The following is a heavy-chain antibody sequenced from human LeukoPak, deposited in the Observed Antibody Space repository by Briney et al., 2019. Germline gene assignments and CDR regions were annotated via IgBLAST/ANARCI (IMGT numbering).Heavy chain of an antibody. CDR2: ISYEGST. Sequence: SETLSLTCTVSGGSISSFYWSWIRQPPGKGLEWIGYISYEGSTNYHLSLKSRVTISVDTSKNQFSLKLNSVTATDTALYCCARVNYRSGSSSSWFDPWGQGTLVTVSS. CDR3: ARVNYRSGSSSSWFDP. D-gene: IGHD3-10*01. CDR1: GGSISSFY. V-gene: IGHV4-59*08. J-gene: IGHJ5*02.